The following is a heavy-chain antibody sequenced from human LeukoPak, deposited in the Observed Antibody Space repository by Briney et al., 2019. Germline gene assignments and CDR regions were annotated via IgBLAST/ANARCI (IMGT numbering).Heavy chain of an antibody. CDR1: GFTFSSYA. CDR2: ISGSGGST. V-gene: IGHV3-23*01. J-gene: IGHJ3*02. Sequence: PGGSLRLSCAASGFTFSSYAMSWVRQAPGKGLEWVSAISGSGGSTYYADSVKGRFTISRDNAKNSLYLQMNSLRAEDTAVYYCAREGYGDYAGAFDIWGQGTMVTVSS. CDR3: AREGYGDYAGAFDI. D-gene: IGHD4-17*01.